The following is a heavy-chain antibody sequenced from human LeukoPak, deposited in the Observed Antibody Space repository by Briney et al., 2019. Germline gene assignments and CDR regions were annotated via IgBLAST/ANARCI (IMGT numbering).Heavy chain of an antibody. J-gene: IGHJ4*02. CDR1: GFTFSGYW. CDR3: ARGHFGSGSYYSGSGFLFDY. CDR2: IKQDGSER. Sequence: GGSLRLSCAASGFTFSGYWMSWVRLAPGKGLEWVANIKQDGSERDYVDSVKGRFTISRDNARISLYLQMNSLRAEDTAVYYCARGHFGSGSYYSGSGFLFDYWGQGTLVTVSS. D-gene: IGHD3-10*01. V-gene: IGHV3-7*05.